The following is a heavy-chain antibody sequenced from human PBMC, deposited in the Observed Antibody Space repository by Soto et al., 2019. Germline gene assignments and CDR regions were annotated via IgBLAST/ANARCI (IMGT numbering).Heavy chain of an antibody. J-gene: IGHJ3*01. V-gene: IGHV3-23*01. CDR3: ARELGYCSGGSCYMDGAFDF. CDR1: GSTFSSYA. D-gene: IGHD2-15*01. Sequence: EVQLWESGGGLVQPGGSLRLSCAASGSTFSSYAMSWVRQAPGKGLEWVSVISGSGHSTYYADSVKGRFTISRDNSKNTLYVQMSSLRAEDTAVYYCARELGYCSGGSCYMDGAFDFWGQGTMVTVSS. CDR2: ISGSGHST.